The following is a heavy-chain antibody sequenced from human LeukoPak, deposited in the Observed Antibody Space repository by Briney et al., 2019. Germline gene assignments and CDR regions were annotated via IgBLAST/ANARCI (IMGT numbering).Heavy chain of an antibody. D-gene: IGHD5-12*01. CDR1: GFTVSNNY. J-gene: IGHJ6*02. V-gene: IGHV3-53*01. Sequence: GGSLRLSCAASGFTVSNNYMSWVRQARGKGLEWVSVIYSGGSTSYADSVKGRFSISRDNSKNTLYLQMKSLRVEDTAVYYCARGRYEISAAMDVWGQGTTVTVSS. CDR2: IYSGGST. CDR3: ARGRYEISAAMDV.